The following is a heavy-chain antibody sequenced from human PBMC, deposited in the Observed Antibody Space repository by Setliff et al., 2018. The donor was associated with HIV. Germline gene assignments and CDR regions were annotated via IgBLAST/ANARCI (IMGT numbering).Heavy chain of an antibody. D-gene: IGHD3-3*01. Sequence: ASVKVSCKASGYTFTSYFMHWVRQAPGQGLEWMGMINPSDGSTRYAQKLQGRVTMTRDTSTTTVYMELRSLRSEDTAVYYCARDKTPIFGVVIATNWFDPWGQGTLVTVSS. CDR3: ARDKTPIFGVVIATNWFDP. V-gene: IGHV1-46*01. CDR1: GYTFTSYF. CDR2: INPSDGST. J-gene: IGHJ5*02.